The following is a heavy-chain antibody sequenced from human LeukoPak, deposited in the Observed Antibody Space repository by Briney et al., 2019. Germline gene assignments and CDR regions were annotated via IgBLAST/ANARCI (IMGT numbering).Heavy chain of an antibody. CDR2: INHSGST. J-gene: IGHJ4*02. CDR1: GGSFSGYY. CDR3: ARHLRPLLWFGELYFDY. Sequence: SETLSLTCAVYGGSFSGYYWSWIRRPPGKGLEWIGEINHSGSTNYNPSLKSRVTISVDTSKNQFSLKLSSVTAADTAVYYCARHLRPLLWFGELYFDYWGQGTLVTVSS. D-gene: IGHD3-10*01. V-gene: IGHV4-34*01.